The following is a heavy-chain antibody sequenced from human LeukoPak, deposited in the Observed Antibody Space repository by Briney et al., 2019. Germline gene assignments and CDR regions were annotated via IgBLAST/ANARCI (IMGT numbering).Heavy chain of an antibody. CDR1: GGSISSSSYY. Sequence: PSETLSLTCTVSGGSISSSSYYWGWIRQPPGKGLEWIGSIYYSGSTYYNPSLKSRVTISVDTSKNQFSLKLSSVTAADTAVYYCARVVPGYDILTGYYMDYYYGMDVWGQGTTVTVSS. CDR2: IYYSGST. V-gene: IGHV4-39*07. D-gene: IGHD3-9*01. J-gene: IGHJ6*02. CDR3: ARVVPGYDILTGYYMDYYYGMDV.